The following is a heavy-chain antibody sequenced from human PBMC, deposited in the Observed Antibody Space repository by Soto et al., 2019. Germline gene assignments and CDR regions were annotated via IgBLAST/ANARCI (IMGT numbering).Heavy chain of an antibody. V-gene: IGHV4-31*03. CDR3: ARVCGDDCHNGMDV. Sequence: SETLCLTCTVSGGSISSGGYYWSWIRQHPGKGLEWIGYIYYSGSTYYNPSLKSRVTISVDTSKNQFSLKLSSVTAADTAVYYCARVCGDDCHNGMDVRGQGTTV. CDR1: GGSISSGGYY. CDR2: IYYSGST. D-gene: IGHD2-21*02. J-gene: IGHJ6*02.